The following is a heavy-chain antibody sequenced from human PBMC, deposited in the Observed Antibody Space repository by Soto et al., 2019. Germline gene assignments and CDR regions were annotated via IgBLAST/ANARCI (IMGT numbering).Heavy chain of an antibody. D-gene: IGHD1-26*01. Sequence: QAQLVQSGAEVKEPGASVKVSCKASGYTFTNYDISWVRQATGQGLEWMGWMNPTSANTGYAHKFQGRFSMTTDTSINTAYMELSSLRSEDTAIYYCARIATSGTLNCFDPWGQGTLVTVSS. V-gene: IGHV1-8*01. CDR2: MNPTSANT. J-gene: IGHJ5*02. CDR1: GYTFTNYD. CDR3: ARIATSGTLNCFDP.